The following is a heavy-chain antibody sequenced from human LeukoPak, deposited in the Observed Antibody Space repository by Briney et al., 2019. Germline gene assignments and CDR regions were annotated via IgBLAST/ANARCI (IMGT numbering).Heavy chain of an antibody. J-gene: IGHJ2*01. Sequence: SETLSLTCTVSGGSISSYYWSWIRQPPGKGLEWIGSIYYSGSTYYNTSLKSRVTISVDTSKNQFSLKLTSVTAADTAVYYCARVRSFSWYFDVWGRDTLVTVSS. CDR3: ARVRSFSWYFDV. CDR2: IYYSGST. D-gene: IGHD4-17*01. V-gene: IGHV4-59*12. CDR1: GGSISSYY.